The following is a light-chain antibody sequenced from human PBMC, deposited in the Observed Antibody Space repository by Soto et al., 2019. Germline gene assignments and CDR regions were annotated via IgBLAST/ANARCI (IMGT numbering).Light chain of an antibody. CDR3: ATWDDSLNGYV. CDR2: SNN. CDR1: SSNIGGNT. V-gene: IGLV1-44*01. J-gene: IGLJ1*01. Sequence: QSVLTQPPSASGTPGQRVTISCSGSSSNIGGNTVNWYQQLPGTAPKLLIYSNNQRPSGVPDRFSGSKSGTSASLAISGLQSEAEADYYCATWDDSLNGYVFGTGTKVTVL.